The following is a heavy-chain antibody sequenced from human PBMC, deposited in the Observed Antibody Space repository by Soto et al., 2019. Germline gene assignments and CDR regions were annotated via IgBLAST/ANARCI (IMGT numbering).Heavy chain of an antibody. V-gene: IGHV1-2*02. CDR3: AKEVAAGGPFDS. D-gene: IGHD2-15*01. J-gene: IGHJ4*02. CDR1: GYTFTGHY. CDR2: INPNNGGT. Sequence: QVQLVQSGAEVKMPGASVKVSCKSSGYTFTGHYLHWVRQAPGQGLEWMGWINPNNGGTNYAQKFQDRVTMTRDTSISTAYMELSRLRSDDTAVYYCAKEVAAGGPFDSWGQGTLVTVSS.